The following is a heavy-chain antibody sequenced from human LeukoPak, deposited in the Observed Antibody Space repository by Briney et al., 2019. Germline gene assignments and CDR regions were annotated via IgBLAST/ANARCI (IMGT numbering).Heavy chain of an antibody. D-gene: IGHD3-22*01. Sequence: GGSLRLSCAASGFTFSSYWMSWVRQPPGKGLEWVANIKQDGSEKYYVDSVKGRFTISRDNAKNSLYLQMNSLRAEDTAVYYCASPRENYYDSSGYYWWGQGTLVTVSS. J-gene: IGHJ4*02. CDR3: ASPRENYYDSSGYYW. CDR2: IKQDGSEK. CDR1: GFTFSSYW. V-gene: IGHV3-7*01.